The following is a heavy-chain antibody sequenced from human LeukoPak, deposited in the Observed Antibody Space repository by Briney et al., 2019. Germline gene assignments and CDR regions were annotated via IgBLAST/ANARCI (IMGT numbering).Heavy chain of an antibody. D-gene: IGHD1-14*01. CDR2: IHDGGIT. CDR3: ARTHPTGYFDY. V-gene: IGHV3-53*01. CDR1: GFTFNNAW. J-gene: IGHJ4*02. Sequence: GGSLRLSCAASGFTFNNAWMSWVRQAPGKGLECVSVIHDGGITYYADSVKGRFTISRDNSKNTVYLQMNSLRAGDTAVYYCARTHPTGYFDYWGQGTLVTVSS.